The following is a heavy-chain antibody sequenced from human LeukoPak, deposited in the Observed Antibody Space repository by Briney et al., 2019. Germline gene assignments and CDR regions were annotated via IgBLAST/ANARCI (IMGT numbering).Heavy chain of an antibody. V-gene: IGHV1-24*01. CDR3: AIDVENGSFEY. J-gene: IGHJ4*02. CDR2: FDHEDGDT. D-gene: IGHD5-24*01. Sequence: ASVKVSCKVSGYTLTDLSMHWVRQAPGKGLQWMGSFDHEDGDTIYAQKFQGRVTLTEDTSTDTAYMELSSLRSEDTAVYFCAIDVENGSFEYWGQGTLVTVSS. CDR1: GYTLTDLS.